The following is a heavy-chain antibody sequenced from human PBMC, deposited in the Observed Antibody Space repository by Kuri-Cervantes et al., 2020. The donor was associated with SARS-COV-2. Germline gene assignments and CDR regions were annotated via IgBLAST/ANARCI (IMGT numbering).Heavy chain of an antibody. CDR3: ARSRGWETTSYIDY. V-gene: IGHV3-21*01. CDR2: ISSSSSYI. CDR1: GFTFNTYS. D-gene: IGHD1-26*01. J-gene: IGHJ4*02. Sequence: ETLSLTCAASGFTFNTYSMDWVRQAPGKGLEWVSSISSSSSYIYYADSVKGRFTVSRDNAKNSLYLQMNSLRAEDTAVYYCARSRGWETTSYIDYWGQGALVTVSS.